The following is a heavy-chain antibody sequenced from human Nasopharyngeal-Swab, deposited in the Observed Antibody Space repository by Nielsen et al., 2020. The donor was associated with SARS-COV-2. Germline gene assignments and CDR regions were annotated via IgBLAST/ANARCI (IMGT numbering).Heavy chain of an antibody. Sequence: GESLKISWAASGFSFGDYTIHWVRQAPGKGLECVALIGWSGGSIFYADSVKGRFTISRDNSKNSLYLEMNSLTTEDTAFYYCAKDRGGSAWALDYWGQGTLVTVSS. V-gene: IGHV3-43*01. J-gene: IGHJ4*02. D-gene: IGHD6-19*01. CDR1: GFSFGDYT. CDR2: IGWSGGSI. CDR3: AKDRGGSAWALDY.